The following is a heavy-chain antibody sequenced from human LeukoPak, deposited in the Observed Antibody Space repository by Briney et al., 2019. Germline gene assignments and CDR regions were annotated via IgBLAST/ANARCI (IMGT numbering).Heavy chain of an antibody. J-gene: IGHJ4*02. CDR1: GFTFSSYS. D-gene: IGHD4/OR15-4a*01. CDR2: IGSRTGNI. CDR3: ARETEPLDYGDSTNLEY. Sequence: PGGSLRLSCPASGFTFSSYSMNWLRQAPGKGLEWVAFIGSRTGNIYYADSVKGRFSISRDNAKDSVYLQMNSLRADDTAVYYCARETEPLDYGDSTNLEYWGKGTLVTVSS. V-gene: IGHV3-21*01.